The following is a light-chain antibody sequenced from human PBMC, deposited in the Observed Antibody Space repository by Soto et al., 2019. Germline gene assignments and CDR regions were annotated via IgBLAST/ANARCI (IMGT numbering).Light chain of an antibody. CDR2: DVS. CDR1: SSDIGSYNY. V-gene: IGLV2-14*03. J-gene: IGLJ1*01. CDR3: KSFTTSCTYG. Sequence: QSVLTQPASVSGSPGPSIAIPCIGTSSDIGSYNYVSWYQHHPGKAPKLMIYDVSNRPSGVSDRFSGSKSGNTASLTISGLQAEDEADYYCKSFTTSCTYGFGTGTKGTVL.